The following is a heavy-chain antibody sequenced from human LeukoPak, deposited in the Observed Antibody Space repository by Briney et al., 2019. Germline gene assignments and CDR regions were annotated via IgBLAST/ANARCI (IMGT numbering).Heavy chain of an antibody. V-gene: IGHV4-59*01. D-gene: IGHD3-10*01. CDR2: IYYSGST. J-gene: IGHJ5*02. Sequence: SETLSLTCTVSGGSISTYYWSWIRQPPGKGLEWIGNIYYSGSTNYNPSLKSRVTISVDTSKNQFYLKLNSVTAADTAVYYCARSITMGYADWFDPWGQGTLVTVSS. CDR1: GGSISTYY. CDR3: ARSITMGYADWFDP.